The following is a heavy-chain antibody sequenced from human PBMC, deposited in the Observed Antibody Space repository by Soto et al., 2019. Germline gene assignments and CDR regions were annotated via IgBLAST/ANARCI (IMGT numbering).Heavy chain of an antibody. CDR1: GFTFSSYG. J-gene: IGHJ6*02. D-gene: IGHD3-9*01. CDR3: AGGEVLRNFDWFGMDV. Sequence: QVQLVESGGGVVQPGRSRRLSCAASGFTFSSYGMHWVRQAPGKGLEWVAVISYDGSNKYYEDSVKGRFTISRDNSMNTLYLQMNSLRAEDTAVYYCAGGEVLRNFDWFGMDVWGQGTTVTVSS. V-gene: IGHV3-30*03. CDR2: ISYDGSNK.